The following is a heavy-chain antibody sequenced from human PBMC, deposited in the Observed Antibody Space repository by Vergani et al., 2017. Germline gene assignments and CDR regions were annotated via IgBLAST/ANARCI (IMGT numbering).Heavy chain of an antibody. Sequence: EVQLVESGGGLVQPGGSLKLSCAASGFTFSGSAMHWVRQASGKGLEWVGRIRSKANSYATAYAASVKGRFTISRDDSKNTAYLQMNSLKTEDTAVYYCARADLAYCGGDCLGGAFDIWGQGTMVTVSS. CDR3: ARADLAYCGGDCLGGAFDI. CDR1: GFTFSGSA. V-gene: IGHV3-73*02. CDR2: IRSKANSYAT. J-gene: IGHJ3*02. D-gene: IGHD2-21*02.